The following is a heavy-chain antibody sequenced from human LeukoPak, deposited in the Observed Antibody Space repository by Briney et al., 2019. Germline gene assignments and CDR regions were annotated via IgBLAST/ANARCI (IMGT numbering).Heavy chain of an antibody. CDR2: IYYSGST. V-gene: IGHV4-30-4*08. Sequence: SQTLSLTCSVSGDSISTGDYYWSWIRQPPGKGLEWIGYIYYSGSTYYNPSLKSRVTISVDTSKNQFSLKLSSVTAADTAVYYCATDSAFLRIFDYWGQGTLVTVSS. CDR3: ATDSAFLRIFDY. CDR1: GDSISTGDYY. J-gene: IGHJ4*02. D-gene: IGHD4-17*01.